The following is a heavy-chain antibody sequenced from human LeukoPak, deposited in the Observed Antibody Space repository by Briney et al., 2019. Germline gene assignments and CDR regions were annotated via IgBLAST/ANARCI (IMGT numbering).Heavy chain of an antibody. V-gene: IGHV3-7*01. D-gene: IGHD3-22*01. Sequence: GGSLRLSCVVSGFTFSSYWMTWVRQAPGKGLEWVANIKEDGSEKYYLDSVKGRFTISRDNAKNSLYLQMNSLRAEDTAVYYCAREHDSSGNYRGHFDYWGQGTLVTVSS. CDR1: GFTFSSYW. CDR3: AREHDSSGNYRGHFDY. J-gene: IGHJ4*02. CDR2: IKEDGSEK.